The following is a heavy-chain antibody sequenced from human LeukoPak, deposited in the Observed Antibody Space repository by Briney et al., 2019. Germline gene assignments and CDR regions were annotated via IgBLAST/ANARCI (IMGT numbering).Heavy chain of an antibody. J-gene: IGHJ4*02. V-gene: IGHV1-2*06. CDR3: ATSYSTVFDY. D-gene: IGHD3-10*01. CDR2: INPNSGGT. Sequence: ASVKVSCKASGYTFTSYAMNWVRQAPGQGLEWMGRINPNSGGTNYAQKFQGRVTMTRDTSISTAYMELSSLISDDTAVYYCATSYSTVFDYWGQGTLVTVSS. CDR1: GYTFTSYA.